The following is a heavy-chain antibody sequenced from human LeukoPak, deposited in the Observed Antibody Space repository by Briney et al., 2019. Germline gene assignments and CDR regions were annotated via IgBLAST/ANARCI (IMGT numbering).Heavy chain of an antibody. V-gene: IGHV1-69*05. Sequence: SVKVSCKASGGTFSSYAISWVRQAPGQGLEWMGGIIPIFGTANYAQKFQGRVTITTDESTSTAYMELSSLRSEDTAVYYCARLFGSTSGNVDTAMAPRHHESDYWGQGTMVAVSS. J-gene: IGHJ4*02. CDR2: IIPIFGTA. CDR3: ARLFGSTSGNVDTAMAPRHHESDY. D-gene: IGHD5-18*01. CDR1: GGTFSSYA.